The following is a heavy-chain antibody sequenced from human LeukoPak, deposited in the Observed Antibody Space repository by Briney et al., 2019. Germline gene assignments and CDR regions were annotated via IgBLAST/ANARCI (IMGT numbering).Heavy chain of an antibody. Sequence: PGGSLRLSCAASGFTFSSSAMSWVRQVPGKGLEWVSGISASGGSTNYADSVKGRFTISRDNSKTTLYLQMNSLRAEDTAVYYCARDWYYDFWSGSPGQLDYWGQGTLVTVSS. V-gene: IGHV3-23*01. CDR1: GFTFSSSA. D-gene: IGHD3-3*01. CDR3: ARDWYYDFWSGSPGQLDY. CDR2: ISASGGST. J-gene: IGHJ4*02.